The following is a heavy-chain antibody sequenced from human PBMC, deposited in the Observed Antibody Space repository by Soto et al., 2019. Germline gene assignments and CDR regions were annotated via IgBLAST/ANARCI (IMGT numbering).Heavy chain of an antibody. V-gene: IGHV3-7*03. J-gene: IGHJ5*02. Sequence: GGSLRLSCGAPGFAFRSHWMSLVRQAPGKGLEWVANINQDGSQKYYVDSVKGRFTISRDNAKNSLYLQMNSLRDEDTALYYCAKAQNLLEASWFDPWGQGTLVTVSS. CDR2: INQDGSQK. CDR3: AKAQNLLEASWFDP. D-gene: IGHD1-1*01. CDR1: GFAFRSHW.